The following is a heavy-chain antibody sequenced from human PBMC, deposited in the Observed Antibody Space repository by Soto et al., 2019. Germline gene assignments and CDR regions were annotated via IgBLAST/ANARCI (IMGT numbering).Heavy chain of an antibody. CDR2: IKQDGSEK. V-gene: IGHV3-7*03. CDR1: GFTLSSDR. D-gene: IGHD3-3*01. CDR3: ARDIEYYDFWWTHDY. Sequence: PGGALRLSSAASGFTLSSDRMSSVRYAPGKGLKGMANIKQDGSEKYYVDSVKGRFTISRHNAKNSLYLQINSRRAEDTAAYYCARDIEYYDFWWTHDYWGRGTLVTVSS. J-gene: IGHJ4*02.